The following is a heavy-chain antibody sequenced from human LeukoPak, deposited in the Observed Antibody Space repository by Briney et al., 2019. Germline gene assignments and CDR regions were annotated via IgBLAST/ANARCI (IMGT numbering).Heavy chain of an antibody. Sequence: SETLSLTCTVSGGSISSSSYYWGWIRQPPGTGLEWIGSIYYSGSTYYNPSLKSRVTMSVHTSKNQFSLKLSSVTAADTAVYYCVRVETAYYYDSSSYRDDAFDIWGQGAMVTVSS. CDR2: IYYSGST. CDR1: GGSISSSSYY. CDR3: VRVETAYYYDSSSYRDDAFDI. D-gene: IGHD3-22*01. V-gene: IGHV4-39*07. J-gene: IGHJ3*02.